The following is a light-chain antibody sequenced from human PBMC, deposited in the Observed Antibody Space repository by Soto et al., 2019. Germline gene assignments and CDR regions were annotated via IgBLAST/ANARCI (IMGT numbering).Light chain of an antibody. J-gene: IGKJ2*01. CDR1: QSVSSY. V-gene: IGKV3-11*01. Sequence: EIVLTQSPATLSLSPGERATLSCRASQSVSSYLAWYQQKPGQAPRLLIYDASNRATGIPARFSGSGSGTDFTPTISSLEPEDVAVYYCQQRSNWYTFGQGTKLEIK. CDR2: DAS. CDR3: QQRSNWYT.